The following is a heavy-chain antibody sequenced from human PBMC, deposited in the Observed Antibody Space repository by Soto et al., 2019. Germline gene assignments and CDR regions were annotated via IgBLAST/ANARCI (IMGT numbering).Heavy chain of an antibody. J-gene: IGHJ6*02. CDR1: GGTFSSYA. Sequence: GASVKVSCKASGGTFSSYAISWVRQAPGQGLEWMGGIIPIFGTANYAQKFQGRVTITADKSTSTAYMELSSLRSGDTAVYYCARSNQQSKRSNRYYYYGMDVWGQGTTVTVSS. CDR2: IIPIFGTA. D-gene: IGHD4-4*01. CDR3: ARSNQQSKRSNRYYYYGMDV. V-gene: IGHV1-69*06.